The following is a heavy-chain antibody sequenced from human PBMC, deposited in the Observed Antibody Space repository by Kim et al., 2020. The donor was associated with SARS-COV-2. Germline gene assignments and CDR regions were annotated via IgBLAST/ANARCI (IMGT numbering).Heavy chain of an antibody. J-gene: IGHJ4*02. V-gene: IGHV4-34*01. CDR3: ARGGYGSSWYFDY. D-gene: IGHD6-13*01. Sequence: YNPSLKSRVTISVDTSKNQFSLKLSSVTAADTAVYYCARGGYGSSWYFDYWGQGTLVTVSS.